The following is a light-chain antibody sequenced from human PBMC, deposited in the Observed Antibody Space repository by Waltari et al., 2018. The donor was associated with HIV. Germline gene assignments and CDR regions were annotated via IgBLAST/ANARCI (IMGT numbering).Light chain of an antibody. CDR3: SSYTTTNTII. Sequence: QSALTQPASVSGSPGQSITISCTGTSSDIDAYEYVSWYRQHPDKAPQLLIYDVFYRPSGVSPRFPGSKSGNTASLTISGLQAEDEAVYSCSSYTTTNTIIFGGGTKLTVL. J-gene: IGLJ2*01. V-gene: IGLV2-14*03. CDR2: DVF. CDR1: SSDIDAYEY.